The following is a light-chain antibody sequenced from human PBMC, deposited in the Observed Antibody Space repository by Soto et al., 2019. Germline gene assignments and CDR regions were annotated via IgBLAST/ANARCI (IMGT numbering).Light chain of an antibody. CDR1: QSVTSNY. CDR2: GAS. Sequence: EIVMTQSPATLSVYPGERATLSCRASQSVTSNYLAWYQQKPGQAPRLLIYGASSRATGIPDRFSGSGSGTDFTLTISRLEPEDFAVYYCQQYGSSHPRTFGQGTKVDIK. J-gene: IGKJ1*01. CDR3: QQYGSSHPRT. V-gene: IGKV3-20*01.